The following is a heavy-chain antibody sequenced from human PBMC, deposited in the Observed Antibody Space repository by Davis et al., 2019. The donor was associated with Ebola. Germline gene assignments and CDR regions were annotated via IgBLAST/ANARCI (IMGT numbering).Heavy chain of an antibody. CDR2: IYYSGST. CDR3: ARHSSSRRYYFDY. Sequence: MPSETLSLTCTVSGGSISSSSYYWGWIRQPPGKGLEWIGSIYYSGSTNYNPSLKSRVTISVDTSKNQFSLKLSSVTAADTAVYYCARHSSSRRYYFDYWGQGTLVTVSS. CDR1: GGSISSSSYY. V-gene: IGHV4-39*01. D-gene: IGHD6-13*01. J-gene: IGHJ4*02.